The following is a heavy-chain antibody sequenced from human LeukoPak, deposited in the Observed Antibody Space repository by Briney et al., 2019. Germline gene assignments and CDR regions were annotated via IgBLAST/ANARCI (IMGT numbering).Heavy chain of an antibody. D-gene: IGHD2-2*01. CDR1: GYSFTSYW. V-gene: IGHV5-51*01. Sequence: GESLKISCKGSGYSFTSYWIGWVRQMPGKGLEWMGIIYPGDSDTRYSPSFQGQVTISADKSISTAYLQWSSLKASDTAMYYCAGVLCSSTSCHGGVAFDIWGQGTMVTVSS. J-gene: IGHJ3*02. CDR3: AGVLCSSTSCHGGVAFDI. CDR2: IYPGDSDT.